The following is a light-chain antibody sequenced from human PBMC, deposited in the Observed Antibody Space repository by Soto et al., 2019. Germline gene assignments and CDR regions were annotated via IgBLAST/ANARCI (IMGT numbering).Light chain of an antibody. Sequence: QSALTQPASVSGSPGQSITISCTGTSSDVGGYKYVSWYQQHPGKAPKLMIYNVSNRPSGVSNRFSGSKSGNTASLTISGRQAEDEAEYYFSSYTSSSTYVFGTETKVTVL. J-gene: IGLJ1*01. CDR1: SSDVGGYKY. CDR2: NVS. CDR3: SSYTSSSTYV. V-gene: IGLV2-14*01.